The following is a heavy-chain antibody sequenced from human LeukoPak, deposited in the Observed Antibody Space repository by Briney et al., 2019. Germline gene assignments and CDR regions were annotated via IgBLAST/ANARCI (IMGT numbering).Heavy chain of an antibody. CDR3: ARDQRGPKNWFDP. CDR2: IYYSGST. CDR1: GGSISSYY. J-gene: IGHJ5*02. D-gene: IGHD6-25*01. V-gene: IGHV4-59*01. Sequence: SETLSLTCTVSGGSISSYYWSWIRQPPGKGLEWIGYIYYSGSTNYNPSLKSRVTISVDTSKNQFSLKLSSVTAADTAVYYCARDQRGPKNWFDPWGQGTLVTVSS.